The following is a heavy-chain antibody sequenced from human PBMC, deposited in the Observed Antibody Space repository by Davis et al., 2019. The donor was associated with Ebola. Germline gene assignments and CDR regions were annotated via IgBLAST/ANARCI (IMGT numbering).Heavy chain of an antibody. CDR2: ISSSGSTI. V-gene: IGHV3-11*01. J-gene: IGHJ4*02. Sequence: PGGSLRLSCAASGFTFSDYYMSWIRQAPGKGLEWVSYISSSGSTIYYADSVKGRFTISRDNAKNSLYLQMNSLRAEDTAVYYCARAKNYYDSSGYLGYWGQGTLVTVSS. D-gene: IGHD3-22*01. CDR3: ARAKNYYDSSGYLGY. CDR1: GFTFSDYY.